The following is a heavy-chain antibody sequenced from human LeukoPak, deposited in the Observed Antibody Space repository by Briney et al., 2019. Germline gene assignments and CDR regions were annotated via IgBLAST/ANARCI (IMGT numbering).Heavy chain of an antibody. CDR2: IWYDGSNE. J-gene: IGHJ3*02. Sequence: GGSLRLSCAASGFTFSSYGMHWVRQAPGKGLEWVAVIWYDGSNEYYADSAKGRFTISRDNSKNTLYLQMNSLRAEDTAVYYCAREGRWLQPGAFDIWGQGTMVTVSS. CDR1: GFTFSSYG. V-gene: IGHV3-33*01. CDR3: AREGRWLQPGAFDI. D-gene: IGHD5-24*01.